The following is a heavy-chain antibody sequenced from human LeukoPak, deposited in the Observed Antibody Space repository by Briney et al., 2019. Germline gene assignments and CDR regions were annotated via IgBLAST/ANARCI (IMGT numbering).Heavy chain of an antibody. D-gene: IGHD2-8*01. J-gene: IGHJ3*01. CDR3: AKRLGRYIGSGVSDL. CDR1: GFTFSDYA. Sequence: GGSLRLSCAASGFTFSDYAMTWVRQAPGKGLEWVSSIRGVDHGTFYSDSVKGRFTMSRDNSKNTLYLQMNSLRVEDTAVYYCAKRLGRYIGSGVSDLWGQGTVVTVSS. CDR2: IRGVDHGT. V-gene: IGHV3-23*01.